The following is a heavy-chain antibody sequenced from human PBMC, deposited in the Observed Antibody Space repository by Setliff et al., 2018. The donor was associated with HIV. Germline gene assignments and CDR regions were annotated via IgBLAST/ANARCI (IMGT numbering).Heavy chain of an antibody. CDR1: GGSSKSGSYY. J-gene: IGHJ6*02. D-gene: IGHD3-3*01. CDR2: IYTRGST. Sequence: PSETLSLTCTVSGGSSKSGSYYWTWIRQPAGKGLEWIGHIYTRGSTNYNPSLQSRVTMSVDTSKNQFSLRLSSVTAADTAVYYCARDNYYNFWSGYWGMDVWGQGTTVTVSS. CDR3: ARDNYYNFWSGYWGMDV. V-gene: IGHV4-61*09.